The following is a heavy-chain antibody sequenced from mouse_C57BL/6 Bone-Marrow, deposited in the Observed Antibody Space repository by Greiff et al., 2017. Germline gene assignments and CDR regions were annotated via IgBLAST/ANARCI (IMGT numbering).Heavy chain of an antibody. Sequence: EVKLMESEGGLVQPGSSMKLSCTASGFTFSDYYMAWVRQVPEKGLEWVANINYDGSSTYYLDSLKSRFIISRDNAKNILYLQMSSLKSEDTATYYCARDHGYYWDYWGQGTTLTVSS. CDR3: ARDHGYYWDY. D-gene: IGHD2-2*01. V-gene: IGHV5-16*01. J-gene: IGHJ2*01. CDR1: GFTFSDYY. CDR2: INYDGSST.